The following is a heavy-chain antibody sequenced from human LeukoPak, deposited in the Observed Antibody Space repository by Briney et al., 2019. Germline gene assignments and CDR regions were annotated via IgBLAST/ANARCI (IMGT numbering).Heavy chain of an antibody. CDR3: AREELGFHTNRWTFDV. CDR2: ITNDGGYR. V-gene: IGHV3-64*02. J-gene: IGHJ3*01. D-gene: IGHD1-14*01. CDR1: GFAFSFYT. Sequence: GGSLRLSCTASGFAFSFYTMHWVRLAPGKGLEYVSHITNDGGYRRYADSVKGRFTISRDNSKNTLYLQMGSLRAEDMAVYYCAREELGFHTNRWTFDVWGQGTMVTVSS.